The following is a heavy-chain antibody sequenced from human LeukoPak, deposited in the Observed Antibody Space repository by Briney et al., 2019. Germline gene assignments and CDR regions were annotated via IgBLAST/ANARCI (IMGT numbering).Heavy chain of an antibody. V-gene: IGHV3-9*03. CDR2: VSSNSGSI. CDR3: AKGESSGRRDAFDI. J-gene: IGHJ3*02. CDR1: GFTFDDYA. D-gene: IGHD6-19*01. Sequence: PGGSLRLSCAASGFTFDDYAMHWVRQAPGKGLEWVSGVSSNSGSIGYADSVKGRFTISRDNAKNSLYLQMNSLRGEDMALYYCAKGESSGRRDAFDIWGQGTMVTVYS.